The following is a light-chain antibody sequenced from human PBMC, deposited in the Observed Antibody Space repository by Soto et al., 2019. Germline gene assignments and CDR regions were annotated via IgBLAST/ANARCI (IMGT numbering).Light chain of an antibody. CDR1: QSISSD. J-gene: IGKJ4*01. CDR3: QQTYSTLGT. CDR2: TTS. V-gene: IGKV1-39*01. Sequence: DIQMTQSPSSLSASVGDRVTITCRASQSISSDLNWYQQKPGKAPNLLIYTTSSLQSGVPSRFSGRESGTDFTLNISVLQPEDFATYYCQQTYSTLGTFGRGSRLEIK.